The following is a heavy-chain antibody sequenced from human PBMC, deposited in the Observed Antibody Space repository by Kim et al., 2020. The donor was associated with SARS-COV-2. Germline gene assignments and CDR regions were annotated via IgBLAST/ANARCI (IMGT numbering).Heavy chain of an antibody. J-gene: IGHJ6*01. V-gene: IGHV4-59*08. CDR1: GGSISSYY. CDR2: IYYSGST. D-gene: IGHD3-16*02. CDR3: ARHHYDYVWGSYHYSMDV. Sequence: SETLSLTCTVSGGSISSYYWSWIRQPPGKGLEWIGYIYYSGSTNYNPSLKSRVTISVDTSKNQFSLKLSSVTAADTAVYYCARHHYDYVWGSYHYSMDV.